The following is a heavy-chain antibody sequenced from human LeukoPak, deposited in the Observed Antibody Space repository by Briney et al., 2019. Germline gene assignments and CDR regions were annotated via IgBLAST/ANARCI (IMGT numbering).Heavy chain of an antibody. CDR3: ARWGLAARPNWFDP. Sequence: PSETLSLTCTVSGGSISSGGYYWSWIRQHPGKGLKWIGYIYYSGSTYYNPSLKSRVTISVDTSKNQFSLKLSSVTAADTAVYYCARWGLAARPNWFDPWGQGTLVTVSS. V-gene: IGHV4-31*03. D-gene: IGHD6-6*01. J-gene: IGHJ5*02. CDR1: GGSISSGGYY. CDR2: IYYSGST.